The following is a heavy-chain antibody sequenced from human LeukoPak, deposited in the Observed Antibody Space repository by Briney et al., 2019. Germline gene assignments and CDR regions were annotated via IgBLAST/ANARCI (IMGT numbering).Heavy chain of an antibody. V-gene: IGHV4-34*01. CDR1: GGSFSGYY. CDR3: ARVGYCSSTSCPDY. Sequence: SETLSLTCAVYGGSFSGYYWSWIRQPPGKGLEWIGEINHSGSTNYNPSLKSRVTKSVDTSKNQFSLKLSSVTAADTAVYYCARVGYCSSTSCPDYWGQGTLVTVSS. J-gene: IGHJ4*02. CDR2: INHSGST. D-gene: IGHD2-2*01.